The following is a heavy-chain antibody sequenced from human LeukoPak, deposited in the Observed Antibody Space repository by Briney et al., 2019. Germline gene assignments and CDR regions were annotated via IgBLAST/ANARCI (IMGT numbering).Heavy chain of an antibody. D-gene: IGHD4-17*01. CDR2: ISGSGGST. CDR1: GFTFSSYA. CDR3: AKDRTYTVTTF. Sequence: GESLRLSCAASGFTFSSYAMRWVRQAPGKGLEWVSAISGSGGSTYYADSVKGRFTISRDNSKNTLYLQMNSLRAEDTAVYYCAKDRTYTVTTFWGQGTLVTVSS. J-gene: IGHJ4*02. V-gene: IGHV3-23*01.